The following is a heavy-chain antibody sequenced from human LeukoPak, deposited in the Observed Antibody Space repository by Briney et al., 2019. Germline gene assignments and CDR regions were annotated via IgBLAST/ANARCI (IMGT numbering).Heavy chain of an antibody. J-gene: IGHJ4*02. D-gene: IGHD5-24*01. CDR3: AKDDRWLQFCC. Sequence: GGSLRLSCAASGFTFSSHGMNWVRQAPGKGLEWVSGIIPSGHTTYYADSVRGRFTISRDNSRNTLYLQMNSLRAENTAVYYCAKDDRWLQFCCWGQGTLVTVSA. CDR1: GFTFSSHG. V-gene: IGHV3-23*01. CDR2: IIPSGHTT.